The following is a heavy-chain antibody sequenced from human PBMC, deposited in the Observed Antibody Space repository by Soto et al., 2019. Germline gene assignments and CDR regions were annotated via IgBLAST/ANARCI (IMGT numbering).Heavy chain of an antibody. CDR1: GFTFSNYG. CDR3: ARVYSSWYSDY. D-gene: IGHD6-13*01. CDR2: IWYDGSNK. Sequence: QVQLVESGGGVVQPGRSLRLSCAASGFTFSNYGMHWVRQAPGKGLEWVAVIWYDGSNKYYADSVKGRFTISRDKFKNTLYLQMNSLRAEDTAVYYCARVYSSWYSDYWGQGTLVTVSS. V-gene: IGHV3-33*01. J-gene: IGHJ4*02.